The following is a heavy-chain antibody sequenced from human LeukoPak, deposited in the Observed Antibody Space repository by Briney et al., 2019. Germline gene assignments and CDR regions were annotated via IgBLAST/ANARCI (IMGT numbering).Heavy chain of an antibody. Sequence: ASVKVSCKASGYTFTIYDINWVRQATGQGLEWMGWMNPNSGNTGYAQKFQGRVTITRNTSISTAYMELSSLRSEDTAVYYCASFNYDSSGYYTLFGAFDIWGQGTMVTVSS. CDR2: MNPNSGNT. CDR1: GYTFTIYD. V-gene: IGHV1-8*03. CDR3: ASFNYDSSGYYTLFGAFDI. J-gene: IGHJ3*02. D-gene: IGHD3-22*01.